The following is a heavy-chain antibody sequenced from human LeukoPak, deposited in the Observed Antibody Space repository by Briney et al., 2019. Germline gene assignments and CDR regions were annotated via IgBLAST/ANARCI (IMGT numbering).Heavy chain of an antibody. D-gene: IGHD5-24*01. CDR3: ARGDPHADL. CDR1: GFDLSTYE. CDR2: ITTSGHTK. J-gene: IGHJ5*02. V-gene: IGHV3-48*03. Sequence: PGGSLRLSCAASGFDLSTYEMNWVRQAPGKGLEWIADITTSGHTKNYADSVKGRFSISRDNARTSLYLQMHSLRVEDTGVYYCARGDPHADLWGQGTLVTVSS.